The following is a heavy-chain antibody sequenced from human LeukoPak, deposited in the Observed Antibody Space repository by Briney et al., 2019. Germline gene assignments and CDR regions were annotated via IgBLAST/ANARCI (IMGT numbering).Heavy chain of an antibody. Sequence: PGGSLRLSCAASGFTFSSYAMSWVRQAPGQGLEWVSAISGSGGSTYYADSVKGRFTISRDNSKNTLYLQIHSLRAESTAVYYCAKGLGYYDSSNPFDYWGQGTLVTVPS. D-gene: IGHD3-22*01. CDR2: ISGSGGST. CDR1: GFTFSSYA. CDR3: AKGLGYYDSSNPFDY. J-gene: IGHJ4*02. V-gene: IGHV3-23*01.